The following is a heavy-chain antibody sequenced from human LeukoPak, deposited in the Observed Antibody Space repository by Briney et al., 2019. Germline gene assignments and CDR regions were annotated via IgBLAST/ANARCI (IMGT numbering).Heavy chain of an antibody. Sequence: GGSLRLSCAASGFSLSKYGMHWVRQAPGKGLEWVAVIWYDDYGSNEYYVQSVKGRFTISRDNSRNTVSLQMSSLRAEDTAIYYCARDETYDYESNGYLDFWGQGTVVTVSS. J-gene: IGHJ4*02. CDR1: GFSLSKYG. CDR2: IWYDDYGSNE. CDR3: ARDETYDYESNGYLDF. V-gene: IGHV3-33*01. D-gene: IGHD3-22*01.